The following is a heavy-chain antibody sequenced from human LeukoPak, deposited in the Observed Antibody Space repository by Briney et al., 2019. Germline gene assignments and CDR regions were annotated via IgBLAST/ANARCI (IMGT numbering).Heavy chain of an antibody. CDR2: ISYDGSNK. J-gene: IGHJ4*02. V-gene: IGHV3-30*03. CDR3: AFINFDY. Sequence: GGSLRLSCAASGFTFSSYGMHWVRQAPGKGLEWVAVISYDGSNKYYADSVKGRFTISRDNSKNTLYLQMNRLRAEDTAVYYCAFINFDYWGQGTLVTVSS. CDR1: GFTFSSYG.